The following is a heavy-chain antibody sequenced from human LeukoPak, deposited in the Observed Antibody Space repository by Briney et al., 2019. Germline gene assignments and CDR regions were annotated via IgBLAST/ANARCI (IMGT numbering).Heavy chain of an antibody. D-gene: IGHD1-26*01. V-gene: IGHV4-38-2*02. CDR2: IYHSGST. CDR1: GYSISSGYY. Sequence: SETLSLTCTVSGYSISSGYYWGWIRQPPGKGLEWIGSIYHSGSTYYNPSLKSRVTISVDTSKNQFSLKLTSVTAADTAVYYCARDGSYGALDIWGQGTMVTVSS. CDR3: ARDGSYGALDI. J-gene: IGHJ3*02.